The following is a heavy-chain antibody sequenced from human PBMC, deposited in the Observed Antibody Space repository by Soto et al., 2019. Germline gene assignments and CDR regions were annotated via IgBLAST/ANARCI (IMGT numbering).Heavy chain of an antibody. CDR1: GFTFSDYY. V-gene: IGHV3-11*01. D-gene: IGHD1-7*01. CDR2: ISSSGSTI. J-gene: IGHJ5*02. CDR3: ARDRRNWNYGYNWFDP. Sequence: GGSLRLSCAASGFTFSDYYMSWIRQAPGKGLEWVSYISSSGSTIYYADSVKGRFTISRDNAKNSLYLQMNSLRAEDTAVYYCARDRRNWNYGYNWFDPWGQGTLVTVSS.